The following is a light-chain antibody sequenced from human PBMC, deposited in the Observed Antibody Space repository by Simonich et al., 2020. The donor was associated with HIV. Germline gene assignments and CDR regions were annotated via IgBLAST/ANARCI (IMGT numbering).Light chain of an antibody. CDR2: WAS. CDR1: QCVLYSSNNKNY. J-gene: IGKJ3*01. CDR3: QQYYTTPFT. Sequence: DIVMTQSPDSLAVSLGERATINCKSSQCVLYSSNNKNYLAWYQQKSGQPPKLLIYWASTRESGVPDRFSGSGSGTDFTLTISSLQAEDVALYYCQQYYTTPFTFGPGTKVDIK. V-gene: IGKV4-1*01.